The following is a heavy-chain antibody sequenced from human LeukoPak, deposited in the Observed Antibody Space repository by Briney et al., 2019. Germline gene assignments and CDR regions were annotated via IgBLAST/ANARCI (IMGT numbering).Heavy chain of an antibody. CDR1: GFTFSSYG. J-gene: IGHJ6*02. CDR2: IWYDGSNK. D-gene: IGHD3-10*01. Sequence: GGSLRLSCAASGFTFSSYGMHWVRQAPGKGLEWVAVIWYDGSNKYYADSVKGRFTISRDNSKNTLYLQMNSLRAEDTAVYYYARLPLITMVRGAYYYYYGMDVWGQGTTVTVSS. V-gene: IGHV3-33*01. CDR3: ARLPLITMVRGAYYYYYGMDV.